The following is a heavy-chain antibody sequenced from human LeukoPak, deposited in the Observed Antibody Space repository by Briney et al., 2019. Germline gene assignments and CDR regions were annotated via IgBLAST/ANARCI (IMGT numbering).Heavy chain of an antibody. CDR1: GFTFSDYY. D-gene: IGHD2-2*01. J-gene: IGHJ4*02. V-gene: IGHV3-11*04. Sequence: GGSLRLSCAASGFTFSDYYMSWIRQAPGKGLEWVSYISSSGSTIYYADSVKGRFTISRDNAKNSLYLQMNSLRAEDTAVYYCARDRRDIVVVPAARRGHFDYWGQGTLVTVSS. CDR2: ISSSGSTI. CDR3: ARDRRDIVVVPAARRGHFDY.